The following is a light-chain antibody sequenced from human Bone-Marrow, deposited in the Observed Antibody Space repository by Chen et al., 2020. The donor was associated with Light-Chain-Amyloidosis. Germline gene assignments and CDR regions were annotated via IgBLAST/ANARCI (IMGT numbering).Light chain of an antibody. Sequence: NFILTQDHSVSESPGKTVTISCTRSSGDIATNYGQWYQQRPGSAPTTVIYENDLRPSGVPDRFSGSIDTSSNSASLTISGLETEDEADYYCQSYATNTWIFGGGTHLTVL. CDR2: END. CDR1: SGDIATNY. V-gene: IGLV6-57*03. J-gene: IGLJ3*02. CDR3: QSYATNTWI.